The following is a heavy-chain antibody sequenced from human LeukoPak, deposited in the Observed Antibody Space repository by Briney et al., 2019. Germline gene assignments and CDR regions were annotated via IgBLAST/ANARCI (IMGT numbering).Heavy chain of an antibody. CDR3: ARGGFDSSGYYIDY. J-gene: IGHJ4*02. D-gene: IGHD3-22*01. Sequence: SQTLSLTCTVSGGSISSGDYYWSWIRQPPGKSLEWIGYIYYSGSTYYNPSLKSRVTISVDTSKNQFSLKLSSVTAADTAVYYCARGGFDSSGYYIDYWGQGTLVTVS. CDR2: IYYSGST. V-gene: IGHV4-30-4*01. CDR1: GGSISSGDYY.